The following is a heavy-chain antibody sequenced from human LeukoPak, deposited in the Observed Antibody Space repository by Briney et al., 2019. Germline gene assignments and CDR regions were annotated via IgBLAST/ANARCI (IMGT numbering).Heavy chain of an antibody. V-gene: IGHV4-34*01. CDR1: GGSFSGYY. CDR2: INHSGST. D-gene: IGHD3-10*01. CDR3: ARGDLVTMGFDP. J-gene: IGHJ5*02. Sequence: SETLSPTCAVCGGSFSGYYWSWNRQPPGKGLEWIGEINHSGSTNYNPSLKSRVTISVDTSKNQFSLKLSSVTAADTAVYYCARGDLVTMGFDPWGQGTLVTVSS.